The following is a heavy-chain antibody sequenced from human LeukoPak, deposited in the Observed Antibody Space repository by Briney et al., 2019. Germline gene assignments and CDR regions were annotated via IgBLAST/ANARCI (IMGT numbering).Heavy chain of an antibody. CDR1: GYSLSSGYY. CDR3: ARGPYSYDSSGAFDI. D-gene: IGHD3-22*01. Sequence: SETLSLTCTVSGYSLSSGYYWGWIRQPAGKGLEWIWRISSSGSTNYNPSLKSRLTISVDTSKNQFSLKLSSVTAADTAVYFCARGPYSYDSSGAFDIWGQGTMVTVSS. CDR2: ISSSGST. V-gene: IGHV4-38-2*02. J-gene: IGHJ3*02.